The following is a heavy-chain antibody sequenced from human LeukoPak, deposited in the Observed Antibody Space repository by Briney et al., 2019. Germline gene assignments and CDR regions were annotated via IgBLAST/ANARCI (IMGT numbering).Heavy chain of an antibody. V-gene: IGHV1-2*02. CDR2: INPNSGGT. CDR3: ARGLDTMIDAYYFDY. D-gene: IGHD3-22*01. J-gene: IGHJ4*02. Sequence: ASVKVSCEASGYTFTGYYMHWVRQAPGQGLEWMGWINPNSGGTNYAQKFQGRVTMTRDTSISTAYMELSRLRSDDTAVYYCARGLDTMIDAYYFDYWGQGTLVTASS. CDR1: GYTFTGYY.